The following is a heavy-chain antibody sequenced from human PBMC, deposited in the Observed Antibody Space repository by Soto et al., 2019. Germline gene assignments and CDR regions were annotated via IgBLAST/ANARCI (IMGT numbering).Heavy chain of an antibody. CDR3: ARSKGRAYYFDY. J-gene: IGHJ4*02. V-gene: IGHV1-69*01. CDR2: IIPIFGTA. CDR1: GGTFSSYA. Sequence: QVQLVQSGAEVKKPGSSVKVSCKASGGTFSSYAISWVRQAPGQGLEWMGGIIPIFGTANYAQKFQGRVTSTADESTSTADMELSSLRSENTAVYYCARSKGRAYYFDYWGQGTLVTVSS. D-gene: IGHD3-10*01.